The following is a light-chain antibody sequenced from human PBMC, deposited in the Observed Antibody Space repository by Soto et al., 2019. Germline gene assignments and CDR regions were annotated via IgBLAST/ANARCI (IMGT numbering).Light chain of an antibody. V-gene: IGKV1-5*01. CDR2: DAS. CDR3: QQAETHPLT. J-gene: IGKJ5*01. Sequence: VGDRVTIPCRASQTISTWLAWYQHKPGKAPNLLIYDASTLMSGVPSRFSGSGSGTEFTLTISSLQPGDFATYYCQQAETHPLTFAQGTRLEI. CDR1: QTISTW.